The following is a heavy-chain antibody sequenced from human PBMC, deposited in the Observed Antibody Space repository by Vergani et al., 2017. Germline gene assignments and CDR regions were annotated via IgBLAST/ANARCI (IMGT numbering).Heavy chain of an antibody. V-gene: IGHV1-24*01. CDR1: GYTLSELS. CDR3: ARDHGPELVGATTSAGY. Sequence: QVQLVQSGAEVKKPGASAKVSCKVSGYTLSELSMHWVRQAPGKGLEWRGGFDPEEGETIYAQKLQGRVTMTADTSTDTAYMELSSLRSEDTAVYSCARDHGPELVGATTSAGYWGQGTLVTVSS. D-gene: IGHD1-26*01. CDR2: FDPEEGET. J-gene: IGHJ4*02.